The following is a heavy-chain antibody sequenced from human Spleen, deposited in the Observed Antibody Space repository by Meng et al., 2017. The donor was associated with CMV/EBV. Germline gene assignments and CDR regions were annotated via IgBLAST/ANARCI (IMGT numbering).Heavy chain of an antibody. Sequence: CAASGFTFSSNSMNWVRQAPGKGLEWVSSISSSSSYIYYADSVKGRFTISRDNAKNSLYLQMNSLRAEDTAVYYCARSMVRGVIVDYWGQGTLVTVSS. J-gene: IGHJ4*02. D-gene: IGHD3-10*01. V-gene: IGHV3-21*01. CDR1: GFTFSSNS. CDR3: ARSMVRGVIVDY. CDR2: ISSSSSYI.